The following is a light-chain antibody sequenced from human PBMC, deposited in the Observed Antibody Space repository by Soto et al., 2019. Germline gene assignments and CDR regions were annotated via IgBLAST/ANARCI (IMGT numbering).Light chain of an antibody. V-gene: IGLV1-44*01. CDR1: ISNIGTYT. CDR2: TTS. J-gene: IGLJ2*01. Sequence: QSVLTQPPSTSGTPGQTVTISCSGSISNIGTYTVDWYQQVPGTAPKLLIYTTSHRPSGVPDRFSASKSGTSASLAISGRQSEEEAAYYCAAWDDSRNGPVFGGGTQLTVL. CDR3: AAWDDSRNGPV.